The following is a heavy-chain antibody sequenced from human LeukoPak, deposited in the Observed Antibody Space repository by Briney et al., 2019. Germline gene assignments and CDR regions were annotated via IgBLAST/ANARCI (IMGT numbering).Heavy chain of an antibody. D-gene: IGHD2-2*01. CDR3: ARDRIVVVPAAGGLFNWFDP. Sequence: QPGGSLRLSCAASGFTFSSYWMHWVRQAPGKGLVWVSRINTDRSSTSYADSVKGRFTISRDNAKNTLYLQMNSLRAEDTAVYYCARDRIVVVPAAGGLFNWFDPWGQGTLVTVSS. CDR2: INTDRSST. CDR1: GFTFSSYW. J-gene: IGHJ5*02. V-gene: IGHV3-74*01.